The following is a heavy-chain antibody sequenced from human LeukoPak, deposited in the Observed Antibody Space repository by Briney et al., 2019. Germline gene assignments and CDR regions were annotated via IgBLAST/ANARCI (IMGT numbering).Heavy chain of an antibody. V-gene: IGHV3-23*01. CDR1: GFTFSSYG. CDR3: AKGPPSPYYYYKDV. J-gene: IGHJ6*03. CDR2: ISGSGGST. Sequence: GGSLRLSCAASGFTFSSYGMSWVRPAPGKGLEWVSAISGSGGSTYYADSVKGRFTISRDNSKNTLYLQMNSLRAEDTAVYYCAKGPPSPYYYYKDVWGKGTTVTVSS.